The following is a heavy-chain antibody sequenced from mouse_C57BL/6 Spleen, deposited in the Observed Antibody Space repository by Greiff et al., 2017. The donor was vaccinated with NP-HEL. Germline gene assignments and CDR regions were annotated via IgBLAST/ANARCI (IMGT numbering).Heavy chain of an antibody. D-gene: IGHD3-1*01. CDR1: GYTFTSYW. Sequence: QVQLKQPGAELVKPGASVKMSCKASGYTFTSYWITWVKQRPGQGLEWIGDIYPGSGSTNYNEKFKSKATLTVDTSSSTAYMQLSSLTSEDSAVYYCARKGTWPYYFDYWGQGTTLTVSS. CDR3: ARKGTWPYYFDY. V-gene: IGHV1-55*01. J-gene: IGHJ2*01. CDR2: IYPGSGST.